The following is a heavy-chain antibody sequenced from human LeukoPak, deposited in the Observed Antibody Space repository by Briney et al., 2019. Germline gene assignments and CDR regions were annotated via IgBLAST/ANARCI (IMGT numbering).Heavy chain of an antibody. D-gene: IGHD3-16*01. V-gene: IGHV1-18*04. CDR1: GYTFTSYY. CDR2: ISAYNGNT. CDR3: AMLTYYDYVWGSYMYYFDY. J-gene: IGHJ4*02. Sequence: GASVKVSCKASGYTFTSYYMHWVRQAPGQGLEWMGWISAYNGNTNYAQKLQGRVTMTTDTSTSTAYMELRSLRSDDTAVYYCAMLTYYDYVWGSYMYYFDYWGQGTLVTVSS.